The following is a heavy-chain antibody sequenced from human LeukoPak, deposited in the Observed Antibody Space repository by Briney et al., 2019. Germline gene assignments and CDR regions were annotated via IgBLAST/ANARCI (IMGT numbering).Heavy chain of an antibody. CDR3: AREKSVTGSPYYFDY. J-gene: IGHJ4*02. Sequence: SETLSLTCTVSGGAITFYFWNWIRQPAGKGLEWIGRIYTNENTHYNPSLKSRVTMSVDTSKNQFSLKLNSVTAADTAVYYCAREKSVTGSPYYFDYWGQGTLVTVSS. CDR1: GGAITFYF. CDR2: IYTNENT. D-gene: IGHD3-9*01. V-gene: IGHV4-4*07.